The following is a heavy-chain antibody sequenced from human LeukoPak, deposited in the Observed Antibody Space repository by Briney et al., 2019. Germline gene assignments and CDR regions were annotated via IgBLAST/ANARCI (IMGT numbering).Heavy chain of an antibody. J-gene: IGHJ4*02. CDR1: GGSISSSSYY. D-gene: IGHD4-23*01. Sequence: PSETLSLTCTVSGGSISSSSYYWGWIRQPPGKGLEWIGSIYYSGSTYYNPSLKSRVTISVDTSKNQFSLKLSSVTAADTALYYCARSHSAYGGFFDYWGQGTLVSVSS. V-gene: IGHV4-39*01. CDR3: ARSHSAYGGFFDY. CDR2: IYYSGST.